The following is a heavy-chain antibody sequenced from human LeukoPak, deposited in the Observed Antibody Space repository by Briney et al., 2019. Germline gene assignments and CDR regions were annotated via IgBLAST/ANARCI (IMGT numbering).Heavy chain of an antibody. CDR1: GGSISSSSYY. Sequence: NTSETLSLTCTVSGGSISSSSYYWGWIRQPPGKGLEWIGSIYYSGSTYYNPSLKSRVTISVDTSKNQFSLKLSSVTAADTAVYYCARRNGQDIVATFRRRYYFDYWGQGTLVTVSS. V-gene: IGHV4-39*01. CDR2: IYYSGST. D-gene: IGHD5-12*01. CDR3: ARRNGQDIVATFRRRYYFDY. J-gene: IGHJ4*02.